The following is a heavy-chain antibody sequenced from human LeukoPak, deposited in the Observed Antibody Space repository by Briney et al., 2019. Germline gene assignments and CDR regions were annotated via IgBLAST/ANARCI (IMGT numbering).Heavy chain of an antibody. CDR2: IYYSGST. CDR1: GGSISSSSYY. D-gene: IGHD6-6*01. V-gene: IGHV4-39*07. Sequence: SETLSLTCTVSGGSISSSSYYWGWIRQPPGKGLEWIGSIYYSGSTYYNPSLKSRVTISVDTSKNQFSLKLSSVTAADTAVYYCARGPGIAARQTDYWGQGTLVTVSS. CDR3: ARGPGIAARQTDY. J-gene: IGHJ4*02.